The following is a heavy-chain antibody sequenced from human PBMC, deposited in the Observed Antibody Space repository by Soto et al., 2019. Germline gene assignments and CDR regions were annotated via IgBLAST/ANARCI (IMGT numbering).Heavy chain of an antibody. CDR2: MSIGYEKT. J-gene: IGHJ4*02. V-gene: IGHV3-23*01. CDR3: VRCSGSGDL. D-gene: IGHD3-10*02. Sequence: EVQVLESGGGLVQPGVSLRLSCAASGFICSDYSMAWVRQTPEKGLEWISGMSIGYEKTFYRDSVQGRFTVSRDSSKNTGDLQMNSRTVEDTAVYYCVRCSGSGDLWGQGTLVTVSS. CDR1: GFICSDYS.